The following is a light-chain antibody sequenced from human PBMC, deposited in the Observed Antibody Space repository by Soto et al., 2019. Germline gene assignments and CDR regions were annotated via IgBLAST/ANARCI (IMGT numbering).Light chain of an antibody. J-gene: IGLJ2*01. CDR1: SSNIGNNA. Sequence: QSVLTQPPSVSEAPRQRVTISCSGSSSNIGNNAVNWYQQLPGKAPKLLIYYDDLLPSGVSDRFSGSKSGTSASLAISGLQSEDEADYYCAAWDDSLNGPFGGGIKVTVL. V-gene: IGLV1-36*01. CDR3: AAWDDSLNGP. CDR2: YDD.